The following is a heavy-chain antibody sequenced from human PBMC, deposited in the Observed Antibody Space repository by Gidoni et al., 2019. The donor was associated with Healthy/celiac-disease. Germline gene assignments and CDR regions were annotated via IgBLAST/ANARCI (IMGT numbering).Heavy chain of an antibody. CDR2: ISSSSSTI. V-gene: IGHV3-48*02. J-gene: IGHJ3*02. CDR1: GFTFSSYS. D-gene: IGHD6-19*01. Sequence: EVQLVESGGGLVQPGGSLRLSCAASGFTFSSYSMNWVRQAPGKGLEWVSYISSSSSTIYYADSVKGRFTISRDNAKNSLYLQMNSLRDEDTAVYYCARGIRSGWYEDAFDIWGQGTMVTVSS. CDR3: ARGIRSGWYEDAFDI.